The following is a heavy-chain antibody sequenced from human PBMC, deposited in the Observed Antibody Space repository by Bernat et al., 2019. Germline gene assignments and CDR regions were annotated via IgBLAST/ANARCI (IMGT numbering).Heavy chain of an antibody. CDR3: TTLLYYYHSRDY. CDR2: IKSKANGGTT. V-gene: IGHV3-15*01. Sequence: EVQLVESGGGLVKPGGSLRLSCAASGFTFTNAWMSWVRQAPGKGLEWVGLIKSKANGGTTDYAAPVKGRFTISRDDSKNTLYLQMNSLKTEDTAMYYCTTLLYYYHSRDYWSQGTLVTVSS. D-gene: IGHD3-22*01. J-gene: IGHJ4*02. CDR1: GFTFTNAW.